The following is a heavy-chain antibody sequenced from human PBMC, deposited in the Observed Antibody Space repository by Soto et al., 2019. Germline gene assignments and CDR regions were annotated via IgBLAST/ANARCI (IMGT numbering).Heavy chain of an antibody. CDR2: INGGNGKS. V-gene: IGHV1-3*01. J-gene: IGHJ6*03. D-gene: IGHD1-26*01. Sequence: QVQLVQSGAEVKKPGASVKVSCEASGYTFSTYEMHWVRQAPGQRPEWMGWINGGNGKSKYSETLQGRVTFTRDTPGATSYMGMTRLGSEDTAVYYWARGGGATFTHYYYYMDVWGTGTTVTVSS. CDR1: GYTFSTYE. CDR3: ARGGGATFTHYYYYMDV.